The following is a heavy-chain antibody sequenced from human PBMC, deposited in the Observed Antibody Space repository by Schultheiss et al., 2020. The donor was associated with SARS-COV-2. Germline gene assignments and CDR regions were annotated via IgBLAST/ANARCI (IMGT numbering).Heavy chain of an antibody. V-gene: IGHV4-31*03. J-gene: IGHJ4*02. CDR1: GYSISSGGYY. Sequence: SETLSLTCTVSGYSISSGGYYWSWIRQHPGKGLEWIGYIYYSGSTNYNPSLKSRVTISVDTSKNQFSLKLSSVTAADTAVYYCARSSGMWMTTVTYFDYWGQGTLVTVSS. CDR3: ARSSGMWMTTVTYFDY. D-gene: IGHD4-11*01. CDR2: IYYSGST.